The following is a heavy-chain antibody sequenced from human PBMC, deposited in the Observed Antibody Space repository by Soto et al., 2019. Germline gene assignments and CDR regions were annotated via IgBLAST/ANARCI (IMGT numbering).Heavy chain of an antibody. CDR2: INPNSGGT. D-gene: IGHD2-2*02. Sequence: ASVKVSCKASGYTFTGYYMHWVRQAPGQGLEWMGWINPNSGGTNYAQKFQGWVTMTRDTSISIAYMELSRLRSDDTAVYYCARAGYCSSTSCYTAFDIWGQGTMVTVSS. CDR1: GYTFTGYY. V-gene: IGHV1-2*04. J-gene: IGHJ3*02. CDR3: ARAGYCSSTSCYTAFDI.